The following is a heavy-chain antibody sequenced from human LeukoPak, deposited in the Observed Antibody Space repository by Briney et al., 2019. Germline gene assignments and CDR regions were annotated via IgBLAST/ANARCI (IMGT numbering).Heavy chain of an antibody. CDR2: ISGSGGNT. CDR1: GFTFSNYA. J-gene: IGHJ4*02. Sequence: GGSLRLSCAASGFTFSNYAMSWVRQAPGKGLDWVSAISGSGGNTYYADYVKGRFTISRDNSKNTLYLQMNSLRAEDTAVYYCARVAGTKYDFWSGYSHYFDYWGQGTLVTVSS. V-gene: IGHV3-23*01. D-gene: IGHD3-3*01. CDR3: ARVAGTKYDFWSGYSHYFDY.